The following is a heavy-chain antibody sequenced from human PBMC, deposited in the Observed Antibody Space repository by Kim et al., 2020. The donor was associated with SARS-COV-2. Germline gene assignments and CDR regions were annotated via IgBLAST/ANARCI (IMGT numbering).Heavy chain of an antibody. CDR1: GFTFSSYG. Sequence: GGSLRLSCAASGFTFSSYGMHWVRQAPGKGLEWVAVIWYDGSNKYYADSVKGRFTISRDNSKNTLYLQMNSLRAEDTAVYYCARGRRSGRWLQSEVNYWGQGTLVTVSS. D-gene: IGHD5-12*01. V-gene: IGHV3-33*01. J-gene: IGHJ4*02. CDR2: IWYDGSNK. CDR3: ARGRRSGRWLQSEVNY.